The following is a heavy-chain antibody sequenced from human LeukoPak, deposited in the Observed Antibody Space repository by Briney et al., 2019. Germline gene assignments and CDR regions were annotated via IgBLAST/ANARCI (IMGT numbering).Heavy chain of an antibody. J-gene: IGHJ6*02. D-gene: IGHD3-3*01. CDR3: ARETYDFWSGYDYYYYGMDV. Sequence: SETLSLTCTVSGGSISSYYWSWIRQPAGKGLEWIGRIYTSGSTNYNPSLKSRVTMSVDTSKNQFSLKLSSVTAADTAVYYCARETYDFWSGYDYYYYGMDVWGQGTMDTVSS. CDR1: GGSISSYY. CDR2: IYTSGST. V-gene: IGHV4-4*07.